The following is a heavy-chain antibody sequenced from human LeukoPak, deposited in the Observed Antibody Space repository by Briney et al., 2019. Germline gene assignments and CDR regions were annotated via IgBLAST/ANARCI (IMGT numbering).Heavy chain of an antibody. D-gene: IGHD3-10*01. J-gene: IGHJ4*02. CDR3: ARWAAGSGTSGFDY. V-gene: IGHV4-59*01. CDR1: GGSFSGYY. Sequence: SETLSLTCTVSGGSFSGYYWSWIRQPPGKGLEWIGYIYYSGSTNYNPSLKSRVTISLDTPKNQFSLKLTSVTAADAAVYFCARWAAGSGTSGFDYWGQGTLVTVSS. CDR2: IYYSGST.